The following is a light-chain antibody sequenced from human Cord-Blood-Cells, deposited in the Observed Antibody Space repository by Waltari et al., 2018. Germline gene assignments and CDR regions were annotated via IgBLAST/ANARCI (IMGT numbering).Light chain of an antibody. J-gene: IGKJ1*01. CDR2: GAS. CDR3: QQYNNWPWT. Sequence: IVMMQSPATLSVSPGARATLSCRASQRVSSNLAWYQQKPGQAPRLLIYGASTTPTGIPARFSGSGSGTDFTLTISSLQSEDFAVYYCQQYNNWPWTFGQGTKVEIK. V-gene: IGKV3-15*01. CDR1: QRVSSN.